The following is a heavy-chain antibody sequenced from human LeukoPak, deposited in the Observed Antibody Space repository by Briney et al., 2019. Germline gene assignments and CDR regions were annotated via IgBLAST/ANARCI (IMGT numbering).Heavy chain of an antibody. J-gene: IGHJ5*02. V-gene: IGHV4-30-4*01. CDR1: GGSISSGDYY. Sequence: SETLSLTCTVSGGSISSGDYYWSWIRQPPGKGLEWIGYIYYSGSTYYNPSLKSRVTISVDTSKNQFSLKLSSVTAADTAVYYCARVGGSFTITGTIRWFDPWGQGTLVTVSS. D-gene: IGHD1-7*01. CDR3: ARVGGSFTITGTIRWFDP. CDR2: IYYSGST.